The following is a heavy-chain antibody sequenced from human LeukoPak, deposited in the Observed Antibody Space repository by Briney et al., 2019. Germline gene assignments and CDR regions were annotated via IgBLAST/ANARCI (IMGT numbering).Heavy chain of an antibody. CDR1: GYSISSGYY. J-gene: IGHJ5*02. CDR3: TRDTGTTGEVKFDP. D-gene: IGHD4-17*01. CDR2: IYHSGST. V-gene: IGHV4-38-2*02. Sequence: TSETLSLTCTVSGYSISSGYYWGWIRQPPGKGLEWIGSIYHSGSTYYNPSLKSRVTMSVDTSKSQFSLNLMSVTAADTAVYYCTRDTGTTGEVKFDPWGQGTLVTVSS.